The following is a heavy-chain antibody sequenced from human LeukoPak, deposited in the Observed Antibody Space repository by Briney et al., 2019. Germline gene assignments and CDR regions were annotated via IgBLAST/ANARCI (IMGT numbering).Heavy chain of an antibody. Sequence: ASVKVSCKDSGYTFTSYGISWVRQAPGQGLEWMGWISAYNSNTNYAQKLQGRVTMTTDTSTSTAYMELRSLRSDDTAVYYCATKGDAGYSSGPGTFDIWGQGTMVTVSS. D-gene: IGHD6-19*01. CDR3: ATKGDAGYSSGPGTFDI. CDR1: GYTFTSYG. V-gene: IGHV1-18*01. CDR2: ISAYNSNT. J-gene: IGHJ3*02.